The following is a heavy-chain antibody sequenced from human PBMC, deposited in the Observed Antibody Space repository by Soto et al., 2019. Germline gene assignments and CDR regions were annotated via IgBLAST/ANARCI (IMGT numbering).Heavy chain of an antibody. CDR2: LNPNGGFT. Sequence: ASVKVSCKVSGYTLTELSMQWVRQAPGQGLEWIRILNPNGGFTNYAQKFQGRVTMTRDTSTSTVYMELSSLKSEDTAVYYCARANRAWLQLIDYWGQGTQVTVSS. V-gene: IGHV1-46*01. J-gene: IGHJ4*02. CDR1: GYTLTELS. CDR3: ARANRAWLQLIDY. D-gene: IGHD5-12*01.